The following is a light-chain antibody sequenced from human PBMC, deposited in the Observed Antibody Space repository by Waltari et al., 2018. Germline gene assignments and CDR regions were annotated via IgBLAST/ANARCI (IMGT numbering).Light chain of an antibody. J-gene: IGKJ2*01. CDR2: KAS. Sequence: DTQVTQSHSSLSASVGDKVTITCQASQSIDYWLAWFQQKPGKAPKALIYKASSLESGVPSRFSGSGSGTHFTLTISSLQPEDFATYYCQQYNRAPYTFGQGT. CDR1: QSIDYW. V-gene: IGKV1-5*01. CDR3: QQYNRAPYT.